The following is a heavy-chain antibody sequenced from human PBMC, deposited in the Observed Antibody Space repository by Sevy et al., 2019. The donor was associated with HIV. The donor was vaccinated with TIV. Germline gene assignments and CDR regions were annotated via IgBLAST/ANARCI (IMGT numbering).Heavy chain of an antibody. J-gene: IGHJ5*02. V-gene: IGHV4-39*01. D-gene: IGHD6-19*01. CDR2: IYYSGST. CDR1: GGSISRSNYY. CDR3: ASVTWYTSGWYWFEP. Sequence: QSQTLSLTCTVSGGSISRSNYYWGWIRQPPGKGLEWIGSIYYSGSTYYKPSLKSRVTISVDTSKNQFSLKLSSVTAADTAVYYCASVTWYTSGWYWFEPWGQGTLVTVSS.